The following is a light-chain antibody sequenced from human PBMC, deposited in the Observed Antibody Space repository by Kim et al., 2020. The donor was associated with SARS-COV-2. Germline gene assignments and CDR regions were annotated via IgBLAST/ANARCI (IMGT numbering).Light chain of an antibody. J-gene: IGKJ1*01. Sequence: DTQMTQSPSSLSASVGDRVTITCQASQDINDYLNWYQQKPGKAPNLLIYYASSLQTGVPPRFSGSGSGTDFTLTISSLQPEDVATYYCQQYDNLPWTFGQGTKVDIK. V-gene: IGKV1-33*01. CDR1: QDINDY. CDR3: QQYDNLPWT. CDR2: YAS.